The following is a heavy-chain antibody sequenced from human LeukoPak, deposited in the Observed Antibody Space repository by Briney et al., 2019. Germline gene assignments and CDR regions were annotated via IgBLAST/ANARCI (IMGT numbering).Heavy chain of an antibody. Sequence: GGSLRLSCAASGFTFSSYSMNWVRQAAGKGLEWVSSISSSSSYIYYADSVKGRFTISRDNAKNSLYLQMNSLRAEDTAVYYCARGWERGAFDIWGQGTMVTVSS. CDR3: ARGWERGAFDI. CDR2: ISSSSSYI. V-gene: IGHV3-21*01. J-gene: IGHJ3*02. CDR1: GFTFSSYS. D-gene: IGHD1-26*01.